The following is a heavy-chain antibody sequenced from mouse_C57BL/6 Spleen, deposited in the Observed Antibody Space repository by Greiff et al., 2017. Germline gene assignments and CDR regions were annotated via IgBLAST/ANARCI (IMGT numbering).Heavy chain of an antibody. CDR1: GYTFTSYW. Sequence: QVQLQQPGPELVMPGASVKLSCKASGYTFTSYWMHWVKQRPGQGLEWIGEIDPSDSYTNYNQKFTGKSTLTVDKSSSTAYVQLSSLTSEDAAVYYCARGRSRVYGYRNFDYWGQGTTRTVSS. J-gene: IGHJ2*01. CDR2: IDPSDSYT. V-gene: IGHV1-69*01. D-gene: IGHD2-2*01. CDR3: ARGRSRVYGYRNFDY.